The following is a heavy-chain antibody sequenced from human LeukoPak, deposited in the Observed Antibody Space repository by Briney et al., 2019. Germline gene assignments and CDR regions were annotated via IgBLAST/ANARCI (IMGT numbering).Heavy chain of an antibody. CDR1: GFTFGAHS. CDR3: ICLTDPFDY. J-gene: IGHJ4*02. CDR2: IRGKAYGGAT. Sequence: GGSLRLSCTGSGFTFGAHSMAWVRQAPGKGPEWVGFIRGKAYGGATGYTASVKGRFTISRDDSKSIVYLQMNSLRTEDTAVYYCICLTDPFDYWGQGSLVPVSS. V-gene: IGHV3-49*04.